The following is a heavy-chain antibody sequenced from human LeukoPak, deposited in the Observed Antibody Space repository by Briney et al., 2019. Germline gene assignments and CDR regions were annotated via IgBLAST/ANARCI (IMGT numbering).Heavy chain of an antibody. V-gene: IGHV3-74*03. CDR3: ISDSEGRSGGDD. D-gene: IGHD1-26*01. J-gene: IGHJ4*01. CDR1: GFRFSAFW. Sequence: GESLRLSCAASGFRFSAFWMHWVRQIPGKGLVWVSRISPDGSTTTYADSVTGRFTISRDNVKNTMYLQMKSLRAEDTAVYYCISDSEGRSGGDDWGQGTQVTVSS. CDR2: ISPDGSTT.